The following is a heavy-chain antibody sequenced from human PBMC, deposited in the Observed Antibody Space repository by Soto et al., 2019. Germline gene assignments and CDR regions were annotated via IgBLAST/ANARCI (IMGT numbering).Heavy chain of an antibody. CDR2: IKSKTDGGTT. CDR3: TTGVSGSYYYYYGMDV. V-gene: IGHV3-15*01. J-gene: IGHJ6*02. D-gene: IGHD1-26*01. Sequence: TGGSLRLSCAASGFTFSNAWMSWVRQAPGKGLEWVGRIKSKTDGGTTDYAAPVKGRFTISRDDSKNTLYLQMNSLKTEDTAVYYCTTGVSGSYYYYYGMDVWGQGTTVTVSS. CDR1: GFTFSNAW.